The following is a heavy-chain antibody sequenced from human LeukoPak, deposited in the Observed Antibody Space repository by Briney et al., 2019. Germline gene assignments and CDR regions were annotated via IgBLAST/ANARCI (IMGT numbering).Heavy chain of an antibody. D-gene: IGHD3-10*01. CDR2: INPNSGGT. Sequence: ASVKVSCKASGYTFTGYYMHWVRQGPGQGLEWMGWINPNSGGTNYAQKFQGRVTMTRDTSISTAYMELSRLRSDDTAVYYCARDSDWRGESGNFDYWGQGTLVTVSS. CDR3: ARDSDWRGESGNFDY. CDR1: GYTFTGYY. V-gene: IGHV1-2*02. J-gene: IGHJ4*02.